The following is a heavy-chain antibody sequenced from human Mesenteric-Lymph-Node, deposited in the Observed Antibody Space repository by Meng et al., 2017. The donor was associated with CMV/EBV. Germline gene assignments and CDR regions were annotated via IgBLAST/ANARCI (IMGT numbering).Heavy chain of an antibody. Sequence: GGSLRLSCAASGFTVSSNYMSWVRQAPGKGLEWVSSLYSGGSTYYADSVMGRFTISRDSSKNTLYLQMNSLRAEDTAVYYCARDRGYNWNVDYWGQGTLVTVSS. V-gene: IGHV3-66*02. J-gene: IGHJ4*02. CDR2: LYSGGST. CDR1: GFTVSSNY. CDR3: ARDRGYNWNVDY. D-gene: IGHD1-1*01.